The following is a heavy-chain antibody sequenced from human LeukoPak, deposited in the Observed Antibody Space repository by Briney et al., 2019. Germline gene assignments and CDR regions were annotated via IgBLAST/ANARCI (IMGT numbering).Heavy chain of an antibody. J-gene: IGHJ4*02. V-gene: IGHV4-59*01. CDR1: GGSISTYY. D-gene: IGHD3-10*01. CDR3: ARLSYGSGIDY. Sequence: SETLSLTCTVSGGSISTYYWTWIRQPPGKGLECLGYIYYSGTTNYNPSLKSRVTISVDTSKNQFSLKLRSATAVDTAVYYCARLSYGSGIDYWGQGILVTVSS. CDR2: IYYSGTT.